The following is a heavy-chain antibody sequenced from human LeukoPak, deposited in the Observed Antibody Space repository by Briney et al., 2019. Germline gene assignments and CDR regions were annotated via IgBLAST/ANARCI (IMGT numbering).Heavy chain of an antibody. J-gene: IGHJ4*02. CDR1: GFTFDDYG. Sequence: PGGSLRLSCAASGFTFDDYGMSWVRQAPGKGLELVSGINWNGGSTGYADSVKGRFTISRDNAKNSLYLQMNSLRAEDTALYYCASGPGAYDSSGYYSYWGQGTLVTVSS. D-gene: IGHD3-22*01. CDR2: INWNGGST. CDR3: ASGPGAYDSSGYYSY. V-gene: IGHV3-20*04.